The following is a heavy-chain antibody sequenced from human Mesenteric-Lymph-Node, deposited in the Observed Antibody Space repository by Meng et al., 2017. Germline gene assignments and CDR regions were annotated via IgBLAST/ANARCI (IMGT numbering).Heavy chain of an antibody. CDR2: INHSGST. J-gene: IGHJ4*02. CDR1: GGSFSGYY. CDR3: ARLSWLQYSLDY. D-gene: IGHD5-24*01. Sequence: QGQLQQLGPGLLKPSETLSLTCAVYGGSFSGYYWSWIRQPPGKGLEWIGEINHSGSTNYNPSLKSRVTISVDTSKNQFSLKLSSVTAADTAVYYCARLSWLQYSLDYWGQGTLVTVSS. V-gene: IGHV4-34*01.